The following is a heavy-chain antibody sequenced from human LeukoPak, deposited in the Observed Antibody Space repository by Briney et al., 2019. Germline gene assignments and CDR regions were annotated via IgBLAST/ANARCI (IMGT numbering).Heavy chain of an antibody. CDR2: ISGSGGST. CDR1: GFTFSSYG. CDR3: AKDRAFIWFGELFRY. V-gene: IGHV3-23*01. D-gene: IGHD3-10*01. J-gene: IGHJ4*02. Sequence: PGGSLRLSCAASGFTFSSYGMSWVRQAPGKGLEWVSAISGSGGSTYYADSVKGRFTISRDNSKNTLYLQMNSLRAEDTAVYYCAKDRAFIWFGELFRYWGQGTLVTVSS.